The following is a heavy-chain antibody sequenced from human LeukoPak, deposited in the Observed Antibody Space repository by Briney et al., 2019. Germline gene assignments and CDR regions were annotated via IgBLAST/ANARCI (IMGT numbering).Heavy chain of an antibody. CDR1: GFTFSSYA. V-gene: IGHV3-30-3*01. Sequence: GRSLRLSCAASGFTFSSYAMHWVRQAPGKGLEWVAVISYDGSNKYYADSVKGRFTISRDNSKNRLYLQMNSLRAEDTAVYYCARDDPYSSGWYIVFDIWGQGTMVTVSS. D-gene: IGHD6-19*01. CDR2: ISYDGSNK. J-gene: IGHJ3*02. CDR3: ARDDPYSSGWYIVFDI.